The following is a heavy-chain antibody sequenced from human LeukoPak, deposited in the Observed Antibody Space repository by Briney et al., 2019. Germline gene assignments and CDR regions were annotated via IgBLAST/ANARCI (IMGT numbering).Heavy chain of an antibody. CDR3: ARDGPYDFWSGVNPYNWFDP. CDR1: GYTFTSYD. J-gene: IGHJ5*02. Sequence: GASVKVSCKASGYTFTSYDINWVRQATGQGLEWMGWMNPNSGNTGYAQKFQGRVTMTTDTSTSTAYMELRSLRSDDTAVYYCARDGPYDFWSGVNPYNWFDPWGQGTLVTVSS. CDR2: MNPNSGNT. V-gene: IGHV1-8*01. D-gene: IGHD3-3*01.